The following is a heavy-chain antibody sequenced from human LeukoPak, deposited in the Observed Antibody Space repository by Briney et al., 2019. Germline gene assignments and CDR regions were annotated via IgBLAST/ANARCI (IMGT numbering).Heavy chain of an antibody. J-gene: IGHJ6*03. CDR3: ATTPPIAAAGHYYYYYYMDV. V-gene: IGHV1-69*05. CDR2: IIPIFGTA. D-gene: IGHD6-13*01. CDR1: GGTFSIYA. Sequence: ASVKVSCKASGGTFSIYAISWVRQAPGQGLEWMGGIIPIFGTANYAQKFQGRVTITTDESTSTAYMDLSSLRSEDTAVYYCATTPPIAAAGHYYYYYYMDVWGKGTTVTVSS.